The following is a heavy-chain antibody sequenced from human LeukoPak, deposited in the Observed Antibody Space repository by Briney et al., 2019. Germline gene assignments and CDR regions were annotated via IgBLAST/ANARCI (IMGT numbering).Heavy chain of an antibody. CDR2: INHSGST. CDR3: AKKVAGVGWFDP. Sequence: SETLSLTCAVYGGSFSGYYWSWIRQPPGKGLEWIGEINHSGSTNYNPSLKSRVTISVDTSKNLFSLRLTSVTAMDTAVYYCAKKVAGVGWFDPWGQGTLVSVSS. CDR1: GGSFSGYY. D-gene: IGHD7-27*01. J-gene: IGHJ5*02. V-gene: IGHV4-34*01.